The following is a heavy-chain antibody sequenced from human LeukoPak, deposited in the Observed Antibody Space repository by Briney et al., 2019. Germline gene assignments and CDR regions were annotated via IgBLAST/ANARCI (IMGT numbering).Heavy chain of an antibody. CDR1: GFTFSSYS. J-gene: IGHJ4*02. D-gene: IGHD6-13*01. Sequence: GGSLRLSCAASGFTFSSYSMNWVRQAPGKGLEWVSSISSSSSYIYYADSVKGRFTISRDNAKNSLYLQMNSLRAEDTAVYYCASLGIAAAGRDYFDYWGQGTLVTVSS. V-gene: IGHV3-21*01. CDR2: ISSSSSYI. CDR3: ASLGIAAAGRDYFDY.